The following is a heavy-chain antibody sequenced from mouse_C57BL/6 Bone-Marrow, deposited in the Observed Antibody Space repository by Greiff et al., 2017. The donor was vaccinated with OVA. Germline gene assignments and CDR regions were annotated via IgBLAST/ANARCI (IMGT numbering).Heavy chain of an antibody. CDR2: IWTGGGS. J-gene: IGHJ4*01. CDR3: ARVVASPSCYAMDY. V-gene: IGHV2-9-1*01. CDR1: GFSLTSYA. Sequence: VMVVESGPGLVAPSQSLSITCTVSGFSLTSYAISWVRQPPGKGLEWLGVIWTGGGSNYNSALKSRLSISKDNSKSQMFLQMNSLQTDDTARYDWARVVASPSCYAMDYWGQGTSVTVSS. D-gene: IGHD1-1*01.